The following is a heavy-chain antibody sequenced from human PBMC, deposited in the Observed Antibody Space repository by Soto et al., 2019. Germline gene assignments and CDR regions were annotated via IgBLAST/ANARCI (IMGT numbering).Heavy chain of an antibody. J-gene: IGHJ2*01. D-gene: IGHD3-3*01. V-gene: IGHV4-4*02. Sequence: QVQLQESGPGLVKPSGTLSLTCAVSSGSISSSNWWSWVRQPPGKGLGWIGEIYHSGSPNYNPSLKSRVTISVDKSKNQFSLKLSSVTAADTAVYYCARVGRRITIFGVVITNWYFDLWGRGTLVTVSS. CDR2: IYHSGSP. CDR3: ARVGRRITIFGVVITNWYFDL. CDR1: SGSISSSNW.